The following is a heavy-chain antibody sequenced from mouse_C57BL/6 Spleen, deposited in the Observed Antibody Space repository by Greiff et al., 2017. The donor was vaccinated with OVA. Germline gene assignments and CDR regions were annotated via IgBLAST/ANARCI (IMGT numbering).Heavy chain of an antibody. J-gene: IGHJ4*01. CDR1: GYTFTDYE. D-gene: IGHD3-2*02. CDR2: IDPEAGGT. V-gene: IGHV1-15*01. CDR3: ARPRRREDYYAMDY. Sequence: VQLQQSGAELVRPGASVTLSCKASGYTFTDYEMHWVKQTPVHGLEWIGAIDPEAGGTASNQKFKGKAILTADKSSSTAYMELRSLTSEDSAVYYCARPRRREDYYAMDYWGQGTSVTVSS.